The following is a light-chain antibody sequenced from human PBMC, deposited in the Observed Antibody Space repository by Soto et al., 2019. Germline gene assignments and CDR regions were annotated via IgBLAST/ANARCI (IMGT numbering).Light chain of an antibody. CDR2: DAS. J-gene: IGKJ3*01. V-gene: IGKV1-33*01. Sequence: DIQMTQSPSSLSASVGDRVTITCQASQDISNYLNWYQQKPGKAPKLLIYDASNLETGVPSRFSGSGSGTDFTFTISSLQPEDSATYYYQQYDKRVFTFGTGTKVDIK. CDR3: QQYDKRVFT. CDR1: QDISNY.